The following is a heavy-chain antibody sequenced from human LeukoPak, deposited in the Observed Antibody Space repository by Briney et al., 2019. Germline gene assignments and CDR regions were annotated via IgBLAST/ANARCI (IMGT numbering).Heavy chain of an antibody. CDR3: AKDDSHDPKSGDYDG. J-gene: IGHJ4*02. D-gene: IGHD4-17*01. CDR1: GFTFSTYA. V-gene: IGHV3-23*01. Sequence: GGSLRLSCAASGFTFSTYAMSWVRQAPGKGLEWVSGISGGGGTTYYADSVKGRFTISRDNFKNTLDLQMNSMGAEDTDLYYCAKDDSHDPKSGDYDGWGQGTLVTVSS. CDR2: ISGGGGTT.